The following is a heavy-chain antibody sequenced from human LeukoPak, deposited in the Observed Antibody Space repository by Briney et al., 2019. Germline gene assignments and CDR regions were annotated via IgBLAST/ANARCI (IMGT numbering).Heavy chain of an antibody. V-gene: IGHV4-4*02. CDR1: GGAISNTNW. J-gene: IGHJ4*02. Sequence: TSETLSLTCGVSGGAISNTNWWTWFRQPPGKGLECIGEVKLQGSTNYNPSLKSRVAISVDKSENHISLKLTSVTAADTAVYYCAREGGPYRPLDYSGQGTLVTVAS. CDR3: AREGGPYRPLDY. CDR2: VKLQGST.